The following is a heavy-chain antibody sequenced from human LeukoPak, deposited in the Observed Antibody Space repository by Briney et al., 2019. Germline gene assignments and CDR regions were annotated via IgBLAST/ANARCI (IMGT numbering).Heavy chain of an antibody. V-gene: IGHV1-18*01. Sequence: ASVKVSCKASGYTFTSYGISWVRQAPGQGLEWMGGISAYNGNTNYAQKLQGRVTMTTDTSTSTAYMELRSLKSDDTAVYYCERPAYYSDNGLAFDIWGQGTMVTVSS. J-gene: IGHJ3*02. D-gene: IGHD3-22*01. CDR1: GYTFTSYG. CDR3: ERPAYYSDNGLAFDI. CDR2: ISAYNGNT.